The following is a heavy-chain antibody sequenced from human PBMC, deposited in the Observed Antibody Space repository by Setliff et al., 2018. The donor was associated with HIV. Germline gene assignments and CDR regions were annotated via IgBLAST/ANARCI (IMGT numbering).Heavy chain of an antibody. V-gene: IGHV3-7*02. CDR3: ARWGSNSWSPFDY. CDR1: GFTFSTYW. CDR2: IKQDGSEK. D-gene: IGHD6-13*01. J-gene: IGHJ4*02. Sequence: PGGSLRLSCAASGFTFSTYWMSWVRQAPGKGLEWVANIKQDGSEKNYMDSVKGRFTISRDNAKNTLYLQMNSLRAEDTAVYYCARWGSNSWSPFDYWGQGTLVTVSS.